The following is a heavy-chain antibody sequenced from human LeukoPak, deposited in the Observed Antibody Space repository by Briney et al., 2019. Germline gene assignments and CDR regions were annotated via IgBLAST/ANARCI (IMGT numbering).Heavy chain of an antibody. D-gene: IGHD6-19*01. CDR3: ASSNSAWSTFDY. CDR1: GGSIRSYY. Sequence: SETLSLTCTVSGGSIRSYYWTWIRQPPGKGLEWIGYIYYSGSTDYNPSLKSRVSMSVDTSKSQFSLRLSSVTAADTAVYYCASSNSAWSTFDYWAREPWSPSPQ. V-gene: IGHV4-59*08. J-gene: IGHJ4*02. CDR2: IYYSGST.